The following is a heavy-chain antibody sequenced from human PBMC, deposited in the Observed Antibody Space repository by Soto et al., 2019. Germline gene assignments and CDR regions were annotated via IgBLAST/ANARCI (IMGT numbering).Heavy chain of an antibody. CDR1: GYTFTNYD. V-gene: IGHV1-8*01. D-gene: IGHD3-10*01. J-gene: IGHJ5*02. Sequence: QVQLVQSGTEVKTPGASVKVSCKASGYTFTNYDINWVRQATGQGLEWMGWMNPNSGNTGYAQKFQGRVTMTRDTSISTAYMELNSLRSEDTAVYYCVRLEVRGIIGPWGQGTLVTVSS. CDR3: VRLEVRGIIGP. CDR2: MNPNSGNT.